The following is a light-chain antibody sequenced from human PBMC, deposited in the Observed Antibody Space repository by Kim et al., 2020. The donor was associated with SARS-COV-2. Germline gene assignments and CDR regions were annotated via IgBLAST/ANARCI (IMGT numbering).Light chain of an antibody. Sequence: QSALTQPPSVSGSPGQSVTISCTGTSSDVGTYNFVSWYQQHPGKAPNLMIYDVTKRPSGVPDRFSGSKSGNTASLTISGLQADDEADYYCCSYAGDISVVFGGGTQLTVL. CDR1: SSDVGTYNF. V-gene: IGLV2-11*01. CDR2: DVT. J-gene: IGLJ2*01. CDR3: CSYAGDISVV.